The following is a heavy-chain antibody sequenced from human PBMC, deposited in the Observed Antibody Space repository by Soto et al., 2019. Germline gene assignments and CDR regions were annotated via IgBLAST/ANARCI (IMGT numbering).Heavy chain of an antibody. J-gene: IGHJ4*02. D-gene: IGHD2-15*01. Sequence: QVPLVQSGAEVKKPGASVKVSCKASGYTFTSYGISWVRQAPGQGLEWMGWISAYNGNTNYAQKLQGRVTMTTDTSTSPAYMELRSLRSDDTAVYYCARSCSGGSCYGYFDYWGQGTLVTVSS. V-gene: IGHV1-18*01. CDR3: ARSCSGGSCYGYFDY. CDR1: GYTFTSYG. CDR2: ISAYNGNT.